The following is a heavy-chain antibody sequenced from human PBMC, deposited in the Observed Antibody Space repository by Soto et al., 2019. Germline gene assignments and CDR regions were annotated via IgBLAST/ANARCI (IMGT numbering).Heavy chain of an antibody. J-gene: IGHJ4*02. Sequence: GGSLSLSCAASGFTFSSYAMHWVRQAPGKGLEWVSAITDGGSNKYYADSVKGRFTISRDNSKNTLYLQMNSLRAEDTAVYYCAKDRSTAMAARYDYWGQGTLVTVSS. D-gene: IGHD5-18*01. CDR3: AKDRSTAMAARYDY. V-gene: IGHV3-23*01. CDR1: GFTFSSYA. CDR2: ITDGGSNK.